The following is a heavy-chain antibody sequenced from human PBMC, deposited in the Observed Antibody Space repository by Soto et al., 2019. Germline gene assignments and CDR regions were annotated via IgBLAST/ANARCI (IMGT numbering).Heavy chain of an antibody. J-gene: IGHJ4*02. Sequence: GASVKVSCKASGGTFSSYAISWVRQAPGQGLECMGGIIPIFGTANYAQKFQGRVTITADESTSTAYMELSSLRSEDTAVYYCARFSGGGLIVPHPLDYWGQGTLVSVSS. CDR2: IIPIFGTA. CDR1: GGTFSSYA. CDR3: ARFSGGGLIVPHPLDY. V-gene: IGHV1-69*13. D-gene: IGHD5-12*01.